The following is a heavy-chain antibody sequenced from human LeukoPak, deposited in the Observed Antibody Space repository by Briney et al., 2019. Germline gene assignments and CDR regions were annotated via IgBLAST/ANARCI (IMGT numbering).Heavy chain of an antibody. CDR2: TRYDGTNK. CDR1: GFTFSNYG. V-gene: IGHV3-30*02. J-gene: IGHJ3*02. Sequence: GGSLRLSCAASGFTFSNYGMHWVRQAPGKGLEWVAFTRYDGTNKYYADSVKGRFTISRDNSKNTLYLQMNTLRAEDTAVYYCAKDQGYTYGYSDAFDIWGPGKMVTVSS. CDR3: AKDQGYTYGYSDAFDI. D-gene: IGHD5-18*01.